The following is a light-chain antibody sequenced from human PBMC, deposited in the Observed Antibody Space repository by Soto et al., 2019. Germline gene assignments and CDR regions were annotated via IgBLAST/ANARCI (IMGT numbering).Light chain of an antibody. V-gene: IGLV2-8*01. CDR3: SSYAGSNTVV. Sequence: QSALTQPPSASGSPGQSVSISCTGTSSDVGGYNYVSWYQQHPGIAPKLMIYEVTKWPSGVPDRFSGSKSGNTASLTVSGLLAEDEADYYCSSYAGSNTVVFGGGTKLTVL. CDR2: EVT. J-gene: IGLJ2*01. CDR1: SSDVGGYNY.